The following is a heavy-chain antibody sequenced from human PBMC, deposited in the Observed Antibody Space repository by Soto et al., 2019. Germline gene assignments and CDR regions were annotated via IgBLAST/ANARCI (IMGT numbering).Heavy chain of an antibody. D-gene: IGHD7-27*01. J-gene: IGHJ6*02. CDR2: ILPIFGTT. CDR1: GGTFNTYN. V-gene: IGHV1-69*01. CDR3: ARDETGDSYYYYYDMEV. Sequence: QVQLVQSGAEVKKPGSSVKVSCKASGGTFNTYNINWVRQAPGQGLEWMGGILPIFGTTNYAQRFQGRVTITADDSTSTAYMELSSLRSEDTAVYYCARDETGDSYYYYYDMEVWGQGTTVTVTS.